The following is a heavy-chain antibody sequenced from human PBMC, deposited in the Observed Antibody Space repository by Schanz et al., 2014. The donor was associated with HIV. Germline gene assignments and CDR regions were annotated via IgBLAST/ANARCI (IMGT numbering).Heavy chain of an antibody. V-gene: IGHV1-18*01. CDR1: GYTFTSYD. J-gene: IGHJ4*02. D-gene: IGHD5-12*01. Sequence: QVQLVQSGAEVKKPGASVKVSCKASGYTFTSYDINWVRQAPGQGLEWMGWISAYNGNTNYAQKLQGRVTMTTDTSTSTAYMALRSLRSDDTAVYYCARGAAEMATMTPWRYWGQGTLVTVSS. CDR2: ISAYNGNT. CDR3: ARGAAEMATMTPWRY.